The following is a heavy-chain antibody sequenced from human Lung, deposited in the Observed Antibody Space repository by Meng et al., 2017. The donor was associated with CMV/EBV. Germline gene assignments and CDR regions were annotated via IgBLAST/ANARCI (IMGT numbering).Heavy chain of an antibody. CDR1: GGTFSSHA. J-gene: IGHJ4*02. Sequence: GGTFSSHAISWVRQAPGQGLEWMGGIIPFFGAANYAQKFQGRVTITTDEFTTTAYMELSSLRSEDTAVYYCASSYYYDSSGYVYFDYWGQGTLVTVSS. CDR2: IIPFFGAA. V-gene: IGHV1-69*05. CDR3: ASSYYYDSSGYVYFDY. D-gene: IGHD3-22*01.